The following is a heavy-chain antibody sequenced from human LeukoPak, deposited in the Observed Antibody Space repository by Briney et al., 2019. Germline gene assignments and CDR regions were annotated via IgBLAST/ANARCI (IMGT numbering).Heavy chain of an antibody. CDR2: ISGSGGST. D-gene: IGHD2-15*01. CDR3: AKCTSGSCYSAGAFDI. V-gene: IGHV3-23*01. CDR1: GFTFSSYA. J-gene: IGHJ3*02. Sequence: GGSLRLSCAASGFTFSSYAMSWVRQAPGKGLEWVSAISGSGGSTYYADSVKGRFTISRDSSRNMLYVQMINLRAEDTAMYYCAKCTSGSCYSAGAFDIWGHGTMVTVSS.